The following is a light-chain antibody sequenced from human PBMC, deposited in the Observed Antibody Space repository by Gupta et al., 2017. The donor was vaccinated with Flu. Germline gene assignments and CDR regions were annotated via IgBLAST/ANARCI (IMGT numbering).Light chain of an antibody. CDR3: LQDYNYPWT. V-gene: IGKV1-6*01. Sequence: AIKLTQSPSSLSASVGDRVTITCRASQGIGDDLGWYQQKPGKAPKVLIYAASILQSGVPSRFSGSGSGTDFTLTISSLQPEDFATYYCLQDYNYPWTFGQGTKVEIK. CDR1: QGIGDD. CDR2: AAS. J-gene: IGKJ1*01.